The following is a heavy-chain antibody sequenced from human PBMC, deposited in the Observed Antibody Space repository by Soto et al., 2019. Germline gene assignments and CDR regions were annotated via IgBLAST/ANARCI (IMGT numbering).Heavy chain of an antibody. CDR1: GFSFSTYA. CDR3: ARDRYGDYAIDC. D-gene: IGHD4-17*01. V-gene: IGHV3-48*01. CDR2: ISSSSGTI. Sequence: GGSLRLSCAASGFSFSTYAMNWVRQAPGKGLEWVSYISSSSGTIYFADSVKGRFTISRDNAKSSLYLQMNSLRAEDTAVYYCARDRYGDYAIDCWGQGTLVTVSS. J-gene: IGHJ4*02.